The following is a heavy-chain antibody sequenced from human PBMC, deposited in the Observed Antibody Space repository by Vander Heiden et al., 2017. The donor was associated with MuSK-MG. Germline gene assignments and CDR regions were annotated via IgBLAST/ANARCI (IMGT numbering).Heavy chain of an antibody. V-gene: IGHV3-74*01. J-gene: IGHJ5*02. Sequence: EVQLVESGGGLVQPGGSLRLSCAASGFTFSSYWMHWVRQAPGKGLVWVSRINSDGSSTSYADAVKGRFTISRDNAKNTLYLQMNSLRAEDTAVYYCARPMGATTWFDPWGQGTLVTVSS. CDR1: GFTFSSYW. CDR3: ARPMGATTWFDP. CDR2: INSDGSST. D-gene: IGHD1-26*01.